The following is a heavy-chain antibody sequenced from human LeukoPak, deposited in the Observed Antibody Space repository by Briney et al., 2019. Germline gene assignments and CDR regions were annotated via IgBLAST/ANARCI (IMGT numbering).Heavy chain of an antibody. CDR2: ISGSGGST. CDR3: AREKNRVVLTAPLQY. J-gene: IGHJ4*02. Sequence: GGSLRLSCAASGFTFSNYGMTWVRQAPGKGLEWVSGISGSGGSTYDADSVKGRFTISRDNSKNTVYLQMNSLRPEDTAVYYCAREKNRVVLTAPLQYWGQGTLVTVSS. V-gene: IGHV3-23*01. CDR1: GFTFSNYG. D-gene: IGHD4/OR15-4a*01.